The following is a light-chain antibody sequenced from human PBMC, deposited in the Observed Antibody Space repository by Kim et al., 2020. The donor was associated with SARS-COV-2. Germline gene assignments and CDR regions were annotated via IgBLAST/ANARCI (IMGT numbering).Light chain of an antibody. J-gene: IGLJ3*02. CDR1: TGVVTSGHY. CDR3: LLYFSGIRV. V-gene: IGLV7-46*01. CDR2: GTR. Sequence: PGGTVTLTCCSSTGVVTSGHYPYWLQQKPGQVPTTLFYGTRDTHSGTPARFSGSLVGGRAALTLSGAQPEDEAEYYCLLYFSGIRVFGGGTQLTVL.